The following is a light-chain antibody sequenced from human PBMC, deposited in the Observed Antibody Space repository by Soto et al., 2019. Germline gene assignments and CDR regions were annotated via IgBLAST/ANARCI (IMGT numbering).Light chain of an antibody. Sequence: DIQMTQSPSTLSASVGDRVTITCRASQSISSWLAWYQQKPGKAPKLLIYDASSLESGVPSRFSGSGSGTEFTLTISSLQPDDFATYYCKQYNSYSLWTFGQGTKV. CDR1: QSISSW. V-gene: IGKV1-5*01. CDR3: KQYNSYSLWT. CDR2: DAS. J-gene: IGKJ1*01.